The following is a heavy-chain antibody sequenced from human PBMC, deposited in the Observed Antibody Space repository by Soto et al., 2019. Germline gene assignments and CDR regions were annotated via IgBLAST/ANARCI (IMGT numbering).Heavy chain of an antibody. CDR2: IIPLIGTA. D-gene: IGHD4-4*01. CDR1: GGTFSTYG. J-gene: IGHJ6*02. V-gene: IGHV1-69*18. CDR3: ARVVMTTVPASFYYGLDV. Sequence: QVQLVQSGAEVRKPGSSVTVSCKASGGTFSTYGITWVRQAPGQGLEWMGNIIPLIGTANYAQRFRGRVTITADESTTTAYRELTSLRSEDTAVYYCARVVMTTVPASFYYGLDVWGQGTKVTVSS.